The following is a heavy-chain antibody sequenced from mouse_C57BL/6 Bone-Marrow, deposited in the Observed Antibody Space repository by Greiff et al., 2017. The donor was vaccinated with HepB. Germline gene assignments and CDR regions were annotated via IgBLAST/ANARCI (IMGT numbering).Heavy chain of an antibody. V-gene: IGHV5-16*01. CDR3: ATYGNYGGDFDV. Sequence: EVMLVESEGGLVQPGSSMKLSCTASGFTFSDYYMAWVRQVPEKGLEWVANINYDGSSTYYLDSLKSRFIISRDNAKNILYLQMSSLKSEDTATYYCATYGNYGGDFDVWGTGTTVTVSS. D-gene: IGHD2-1*01. CDR2: INYDGSST. CDR1: GFTFSDYY. J-gene: IGHJ1*03.